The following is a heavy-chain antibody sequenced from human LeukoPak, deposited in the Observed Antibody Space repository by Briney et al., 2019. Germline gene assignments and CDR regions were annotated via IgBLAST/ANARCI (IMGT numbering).Heavy chain of an antibody. J-gene: IGHJ3*02. CDR3: ARDRSVGATLPHI. V-gene: IGHV3-48*03. D-gene: IGHD1-26*01. CDR1: GFTFSSYE. Sequence: GGSLRLSCAASGFTFSSYEMNWVRQAPGKGLEWVSYISSSGSTIYYADSVKGRFTISRDNSKNTLYLQMGSLRAEDMAVYYCARDRSVGATLPHIWGQGTMVTVSS. CDR2: ISSSGSTI.